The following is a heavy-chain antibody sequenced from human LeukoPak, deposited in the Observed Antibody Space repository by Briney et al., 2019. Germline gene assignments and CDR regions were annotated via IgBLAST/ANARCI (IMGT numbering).Heavy chain of an antibody. CDR3: ARGGYDYVRGDLDY. J-gene: IGHJ4*02. D-gene: IGHD5-12*01. Sequence: SETLSLTCAVYGGSFSGYYWSWIRQPPGKGLEWIGEINHSGSTNYNPSLKSRVTISVDTSKNQFSLKLSSVTAADTAVYYCARGGYDYVRGDLDYWGQGTLVTVSS. CDR2: INHSGST. V-gene: IGHV4-34*01. CDR1: GGSFSGYY.